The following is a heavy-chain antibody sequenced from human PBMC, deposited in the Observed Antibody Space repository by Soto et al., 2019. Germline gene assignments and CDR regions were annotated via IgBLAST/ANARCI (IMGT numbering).Heavy chain of an antibody. D-gene: IGHD5-12*01. CDR3: AHSDGGYEIRYFDF. J-gene: IGHJ4*02. CDR2: IYYNDDR. V-gene: IGHV2-5*01. CDR1: GFSFTTAGVA. Sequence: SGPTLVNPTQTLTPTCTFSGFSFTTAGVAVGWIRQTPGGALEWLTLIYYNDDRRFSPSLKTRLTITGDTSKNQVVLSLTNVDPGDTATYFCAHSDGGYEIRYFDFWGQGIPVTVSS.